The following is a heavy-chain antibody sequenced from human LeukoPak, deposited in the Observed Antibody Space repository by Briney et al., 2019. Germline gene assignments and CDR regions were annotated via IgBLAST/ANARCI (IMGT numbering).Heavy chain of an antibody. CDR2: ISYDGSNK. CDR1: GFTFSSYA. D-gene: IGHD2-2*01. CDR3: ARDFSVVPAAGAFDI. V-gene: IGHV3-30-3*01. J-gene: IGHJ3*02. Sequence: GGSLRLSCAASGFTFSSYAMHWVRQAPGKGLEWVAVISYDGSNKYYADSVKGRFTISRDNSKNTLYLQMNSLRAEDTAVYYCARDFSVVPAAGAFDIWGQGTMVTVSS.